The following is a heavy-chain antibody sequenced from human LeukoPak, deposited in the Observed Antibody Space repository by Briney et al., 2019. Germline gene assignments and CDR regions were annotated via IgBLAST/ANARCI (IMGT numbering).Heavy chain of an antibody. D-gene: IGHD3-3*01. CDR3: ARALGITIFGVVRDY. V-gene: IGHV1-2*02. J-gene: IGHJ4*02. CDR2: INPNSGGT. Sequence: ASVTVSCTASGYTFTVYYMHWVRQAPGQGLEWMGWINPNSGGTNYAQKFQGRVTMTRDTSISTAYMELSRLRSDDTAVYYCARALGITIFGVVRDYWGQGTLVTVSS. CDR1: GYTFTVYY.